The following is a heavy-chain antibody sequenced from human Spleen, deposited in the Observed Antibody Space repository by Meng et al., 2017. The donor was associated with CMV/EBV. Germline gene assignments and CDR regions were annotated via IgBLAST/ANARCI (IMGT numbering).Heavy chain of an antibody. CDR3: AHAIPYDFWSGYYYYLDY. D-gene: IGHD3-3*01. CDR2: IYWNDDK. J-gene: IGHJ4*02. CDR1: LSTSGVG. Sequence: LSTSGVGVGWIRQPPGKALEWLALIYWNDDKRYSPSLKSRLTITKDTSKNQVVLTMTNMDPVDTATYYCAHAIPYDFWSGYYYYLDYWGQGTLVTVSS. V-gene: IGHV2-5*01.